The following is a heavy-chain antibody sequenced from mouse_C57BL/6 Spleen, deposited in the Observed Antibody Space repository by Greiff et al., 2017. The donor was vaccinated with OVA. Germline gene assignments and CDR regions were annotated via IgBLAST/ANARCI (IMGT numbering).Heavy chain of an antibody. J-gene: IGHJ3*01. Sequence: VQLKESGAELVRPGASVKLSCTASGFNIKDDYMHWVKQRPEQGLEWIGWIDPENGDTEYASKFQGKATITADTSSNTAYLQLSSLTSEDTAVYYCTIYDGYYVAYWGQGTLVTVSA. CDR3: TIYDGYYVAY. V-gene: IGHV14-4*01. CDR1: GFNIKDDY. CDR2: IDPENGDT. D-gene: IGHD2-3*01.